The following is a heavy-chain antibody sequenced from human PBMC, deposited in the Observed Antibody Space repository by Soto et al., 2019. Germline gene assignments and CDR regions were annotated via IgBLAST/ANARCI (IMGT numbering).Heavy chain of an antibody. CDR3: ARENYDFWSGYYLRRAFDI. CDR2: INSDGSST. D-gene: IGHD3-3*01. Sequence: GGSLRLSCAASGFTFSSYWMHWVRQAPGKGLVWVSRINSDGSSTSYADSVKGQFTISRDNAKNTLYLQMNSLRAEDTAVYYCARENYDFWSGYYLRRAFDIWGQGTMVTVSS. CDR1: GFTFSSYW. J-gene: IGHJ3*02. V-gene: IGHV3-74*01.